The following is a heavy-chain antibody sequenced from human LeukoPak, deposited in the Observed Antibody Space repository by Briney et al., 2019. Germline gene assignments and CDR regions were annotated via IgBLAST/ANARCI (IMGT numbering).Heavy chain of an antibody. CDR2: INHSGST. CDR3: ARGHSPVTTKVSYFQH. J-gene: IGHJ1*01. D-gene: IGHD4-17*01. V-gene: IGHV4-34*01. Sequence: SETLALTCAVYGGSFSGCYWSWIRQPPGKGLEWIGEINHSGSTNYNPSLKSRVTILVDTSKNQFSLKLSSVTAADTAVYYCARGHSPVTTKVSYFQHWGQGTLVTVSS. CDR1: GGSFSGCY.